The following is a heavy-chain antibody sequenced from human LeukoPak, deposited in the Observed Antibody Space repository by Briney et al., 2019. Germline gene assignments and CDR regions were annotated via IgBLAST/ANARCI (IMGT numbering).Heavy chain of an antibody. J-gene: IGHJ5*02. CDR1: GGSFSGYS. D-gene: IGHD2-2*01. CDR2: IHHRGST. CDR3: ARQESSTSCCWFDP. V-gene: IGHV4-34*01. Sequence: PSETLSLTCGVHGGSFSGYSWTWIRQPPGKGLEWIGEIHHRGSTNYTPSLKSRLTLSVDTSKNQFSLTLRSVTAADTAVYYCARQESSTSCCWFDPWGQGTLVTVSS.